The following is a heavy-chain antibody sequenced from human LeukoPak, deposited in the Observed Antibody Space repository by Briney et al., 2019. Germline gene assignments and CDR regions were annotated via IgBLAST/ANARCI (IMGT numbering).Heavy chain of an antibody. D-gene: IGHD1-1*01. CDR2: IYPGDSDT. V-gene: IGHV5-51*01. J-gene: IGHJ3*02. CDR3: ARQVEPDAFDI. Sequence: GESLKISCKGSGYSFTSYWIGWVRPMPGKGLEWMGIIYPGDSDTRYSPSFQGQVTISADKAISTAYLQWSSLKASDTAMYYCARQVEPDAFDIWGQGTMVTVSS. CDR1: GYSFTSYW.